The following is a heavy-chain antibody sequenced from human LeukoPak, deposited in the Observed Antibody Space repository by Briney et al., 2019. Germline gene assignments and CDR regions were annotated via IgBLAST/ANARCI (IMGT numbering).Heavy chain of an antibody. J-gene: IGHJ6*03. CDR2: ISAYNGNT. CDR3: ARPINWNDGHYYYYYMDV. V-gene: IGHV1-18*01. D-gene: IGHD1-1*01. CDR1: GYTFTSYG. Sequence: ASVKVSCKASGYTFTSYGISWVRQAPGQGLERVGWISAYNGNTNYAQKHQGRVTMTTDTSTSTAYMELRSLRSDDTAVYYCARPINWNDGHYYYYYMDVWGKGTTVTVSS.